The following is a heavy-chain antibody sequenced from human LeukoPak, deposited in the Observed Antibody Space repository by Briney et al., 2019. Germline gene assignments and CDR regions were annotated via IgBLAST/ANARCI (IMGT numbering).Heavy chain of an antibody. V-gene: IGHV3-48*02. Sequence: PGGSLRLSCAASGFTFSSYRMTWVRQAPGKGLEWVSYISSSSSTIYYADSVEGRFTISRDNAKNSLYLQMNSLRDEDTAVYYCARDSDFWSGYQFYYYYGMDVWGQGTTVTVSS. J-gene: IGHJ6*02. D-gene: IGHD3-3*01. CDR1: GFTFSSYR. CDR2: ISSSSSTI. CDR3: ARDSDFWSGYQFYYYYGMDV.